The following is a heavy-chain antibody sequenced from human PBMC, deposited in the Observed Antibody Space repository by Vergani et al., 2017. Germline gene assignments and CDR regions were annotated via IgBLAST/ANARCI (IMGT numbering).Heavy chain of an antibody. CDR2: IYYSGST. Sequence: QLQLQESGPGLVKPSETLSLTCTVSGGSISSSSYYWGWIRQPPGKGLEWIGSIYYSGSTYYNPSLKSRVTISVDTSKNQFSLKLSSVTAADTAVYYCARGISGWKSTPFYYYYYGMDVWGQGTTVTVSS. J-gene: IGHJ6*02. CDR3: ARGISGWKSTPFYYYYYGMDV. D-gene: IGHD6-19*01. V-gene: IGHV4-39*07. CDR1: GGSISSSSYY.